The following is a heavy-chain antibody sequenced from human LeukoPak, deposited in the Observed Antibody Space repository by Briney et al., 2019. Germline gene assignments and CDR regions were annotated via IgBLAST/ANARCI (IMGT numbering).Heavy chain of an antibody. Sequence: GGSLRLSCAASGFTFTSDAMSWVRQAPGKGLEWVSVISGSGGSTYYADSVKGRFTISRGNSKNTLYLQMNSLRAEDTAVYYCAKGWYSIDYWGQGTLVTVSS. CDR3: AKGWYSIDY. V-gene: IGHV3-23*01. CDR1: GFTFTSDA. CDR2: ISGSGGST. J-gene: IGHJ4*02. D-gene: IGHD6-13*01.